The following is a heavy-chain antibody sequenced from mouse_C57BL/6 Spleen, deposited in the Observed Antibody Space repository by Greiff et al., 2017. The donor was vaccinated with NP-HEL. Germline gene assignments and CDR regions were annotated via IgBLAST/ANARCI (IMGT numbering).Heavy chain of an antibody. J-gene: IGHJ3*01. Sequence: EVKVEESGPGLVKPSQSLSLTCSVTGYSITSGYYWNWIRQFPGNKLEWMGYISYDGSNNYNPSLKNRISITRDTSKNQFFLKLNSVTTEDTATYYCAFYYYGSPWFAYWGQGTLVTVSA. CDR3: AFYYYGSPWFAY. V-gene: IGHV3-6*01. CDR2: ISYDGSN. CDR1: GYSITSGYY. D-gene: IGHD1-1*01.